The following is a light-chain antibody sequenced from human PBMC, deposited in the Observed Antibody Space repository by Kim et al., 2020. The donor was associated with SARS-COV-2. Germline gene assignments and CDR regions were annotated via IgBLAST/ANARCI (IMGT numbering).Light chain of an antibody. CDR1: QSVSSSY. Sequence: SPGERATRSCRARQSVSSSYLAGYQQKPGQAPRLLIYGASSRATGIPDRFSGSGSGTDFTLTISRLEPEDFAVYYCQQYGSSLFTFGPGTKVDIK. J-gene: IGKJ3*01. V-gene: IGKV3-20*01. CDR2: GAS. CDR3: QQYGSSLFT.